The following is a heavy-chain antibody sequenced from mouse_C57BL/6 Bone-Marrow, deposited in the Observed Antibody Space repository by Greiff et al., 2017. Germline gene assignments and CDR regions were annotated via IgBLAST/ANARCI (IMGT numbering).Heavy chain of an antibody. Sequence: EVQWVESGGGLVQPGGSLKLSCAASGFTFSDYGMAWVRQAPRKGPEWVAFISNLAYSIYYADTVTGRFTISRENAKNTLYLEMSSLRSEDTAMYYCARPPFITTVVATRYFDVWGTGTTVTVSS. CDR1: GFTFSDYG. CDR3: ARPPFITTVVATRYFDV. V-gene: IGHV5-15*01. CDR2: ISNLAYSI. D-gene: IGHD1-1*01. J-gene: IGHJ1*03.